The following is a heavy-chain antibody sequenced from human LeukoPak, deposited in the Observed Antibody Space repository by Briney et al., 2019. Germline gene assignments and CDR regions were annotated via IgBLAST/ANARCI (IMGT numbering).Heavy chain of an antibody. V-gene: IGHV1-8*01. CDR2: MNPNSGNT. D-gene: IGHD6-19*01. CDR1: GCTFTSYD. J-gene: IGHJ4*02. CDR3: ARLAAGTANVVDY. Sequence: ASVKVSCKASGCTFTSYDINWVRQATGQGLEWMGWMNPNSGNTGYAQKFQGRVTMTRNTSISTAYMELSSLRSEDTAVYYCARLAAGTANVVDYWGQGTLVTVSS.